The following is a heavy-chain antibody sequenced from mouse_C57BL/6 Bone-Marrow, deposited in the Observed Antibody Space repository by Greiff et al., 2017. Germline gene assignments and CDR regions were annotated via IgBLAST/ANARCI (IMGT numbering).Heavy chain of an antibody. CDR2: IDPETGGT. D-gene: IGHD1-1*01. V-gene: IGHV1-15*01. J-gene: IGHJ2*01. CDR1: GYTFTDYE. CDR3: TRSFITTVPYYFDY. Sequence: QVHVKQSGAELVRPGASVTLSCKASGYTFTDYEMHWVKQTPVHGLEWIGAIDPETGGTAYNQKFKGKAILTADKSSSTAYMELRSLTSEDSAVYYCTRSFITTVPYYFDYWGQGTTLTVSS.